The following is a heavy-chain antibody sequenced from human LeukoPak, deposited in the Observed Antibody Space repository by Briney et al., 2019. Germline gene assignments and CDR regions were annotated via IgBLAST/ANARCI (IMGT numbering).Heavy chain of an antibody. CDR3: GRGHVDLIDH. CDR1: GFTFRSSW. V-gene: IGHV3-74*01. D-gene: IGHD5-24*01. Sequence: GESLKISCAASGFTFRSSWMHLVRQARGKGLMWMSLLNGDGSITCSADAVKGRFNIYRDNVKNNLYLQMNSLRAEDTAIYFCGRGHVDLIDHWGRGTLVSVSS. CDR2: LNGDGSIT. J-gene: IGHJ4*02.